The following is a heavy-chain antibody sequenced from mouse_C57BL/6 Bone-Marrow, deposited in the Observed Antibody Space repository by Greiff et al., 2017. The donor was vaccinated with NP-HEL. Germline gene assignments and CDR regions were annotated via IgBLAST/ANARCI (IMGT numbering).Heavy chain of an antibody. CDR3: ARLELGPDY. CDR2: INPGSGGT. Sequence: VQVVESGAELVRPGTSVKVSCKASGYAFTNYLIEWVKQRPGQGLEWIGVINPGSGGTNYNEKFKGKATLTADKSSSTAYMQLSSLTSEDSAVYFCARLELGPDYWGQGTTLTVSS. V-gene: IGHV1-54*01. CDR1: GYAFTNYL. J-gene: IGHJ2*01. D-gene: IGHD4-1*01.